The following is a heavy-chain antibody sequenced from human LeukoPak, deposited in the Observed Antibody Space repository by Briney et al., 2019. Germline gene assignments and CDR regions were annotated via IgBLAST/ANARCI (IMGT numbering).Heavy chain of an antibody. J-gene: IGHJ6*02. CDR3: YITIFGYGMDV. Sequence: GASVKVSCKASGYTFTSYYMHWVRHAPGQGLEWMGIINPSGGSTSYAQKFQGRVTMTRDTSTSTVYMELSSLRSEDTAVYYCYITIFGYGMDVWGQGTTVTVSS. CDR1: GYTFTSYY. D-gene: IGHD3-3*01. V-gene: IGHV1-46*01. CDR2: INPSGGST.